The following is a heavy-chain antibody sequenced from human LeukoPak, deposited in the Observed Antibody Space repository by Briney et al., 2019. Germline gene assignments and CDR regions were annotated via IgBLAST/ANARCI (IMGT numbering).Heavy chain of an antibody. Sequence: ASVKVSCKASGYTFTTYGITWVRQAPGQGLEWMGWVSAYSGDTDYAQSLQGRVTMTTDTSTSTAYMEPTTLRSDDTAVYYCARVWYDSGNHLYFYYGLDVWGQGTTVPVSS. CDR3: ARVWYDSGNHLYFYYGLDV. CDR2: VSAYSGDT. V-gene: IGHV1-18*01. D-gene: IGHD3-22*01. CDR1: GYTFTTYG. J-gene: IGHJ6*02.